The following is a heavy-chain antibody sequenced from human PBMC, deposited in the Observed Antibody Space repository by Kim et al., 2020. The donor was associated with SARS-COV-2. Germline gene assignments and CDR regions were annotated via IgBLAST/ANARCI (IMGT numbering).Heavy chain of an antibody. Sequence: TYYADSVKGRFTISRDNAKNSLYLQMNSLGDDDTAVYYCATSMVTDLGFWGQGTLVTVSS. D-gene: IGHD2-21*02. CDR2: T. V-gene: IGHV3-48*02. CDR3: ATSMVTDLGF. J-gene: IGHJ4*02.